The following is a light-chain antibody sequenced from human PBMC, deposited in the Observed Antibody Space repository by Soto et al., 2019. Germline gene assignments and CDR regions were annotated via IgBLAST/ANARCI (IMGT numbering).Light chain of an antibody. CDR2: GAS. V-gene: IGKV3-15*01. CDR3: QQYNHWPPKMA. Sequence: EIVMTQSPGTLSVSPGERATLSCRASQSITNNLAWYQQKVGQAPRLLIYGASTRATGIPAKFRSSGSGTEDTHTISSLQSEDFAVYYCQQYNHWPPKMAFGQGTKVEIK. J-gene: IGKJ1*01. CDR1: QSITNN.